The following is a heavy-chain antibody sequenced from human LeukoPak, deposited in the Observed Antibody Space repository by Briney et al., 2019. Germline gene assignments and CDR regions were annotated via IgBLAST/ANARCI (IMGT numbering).Heavy chain of an antibody. CDR3: AKGTKVIVVDNYFDY. CDR2: ISGNGGGT. D-gene: IGHD3-22*01. Sequence: EGSLRLSCAASGFTFSNYTMSWVRQAPGKGLEWVSAISGNGGGTYYADSVKGRFTISRDNSKNTLYLQMKSLRAEDTAVYYCAKGTKVIVVDNYFDYWGQGTLVTVSS. CDR1: GFTFSNYT. J-gene: IGHJ4*02. V-gene: IGHV3-23*01.